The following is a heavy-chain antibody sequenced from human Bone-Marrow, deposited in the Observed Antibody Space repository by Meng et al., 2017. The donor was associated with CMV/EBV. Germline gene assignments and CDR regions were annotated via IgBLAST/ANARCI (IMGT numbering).Heavy chain of an antibody. CDR3: ARVGLRHALDI. J-gene: IGHJ3*02. D-gene: IGHD5-12*01. Sequence: GESLKISCAASGFTFSDYYMSWIRQAPGKGLEWVSYISSSGSTIYYADSVKGRFTISRDNAKNSLYLQMNSLRVEDAAVYFCARVGLRHALDIWGQGTMVTVSS. V-gene: IGHV3-11*04. CDR1: GFTFSDYY. CDR2: ISSSGSTI.